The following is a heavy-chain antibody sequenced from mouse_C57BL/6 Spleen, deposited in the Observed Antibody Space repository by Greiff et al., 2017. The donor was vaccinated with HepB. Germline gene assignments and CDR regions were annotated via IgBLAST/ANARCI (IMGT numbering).Heavy chain of an antibody. CDR3: AFYDYDYFDY. V-gene: IGHV1-4*01. D-gene: IGHD2-4*01. CDR1: GYTFTSYT. J-gene: IGHJ2*01. Sequence: QVQLQQSGAELARPGASVKMSCKASGYTFTSYTMHWVKQRPGQGLEWIGYINPSSGYTKYNQKFKDKATLTAEKSSSTAYMQLSSLTSEDSAVYYCAFYDYDYFDYWGQGTTLTVSS. CDR2: INPSSGYT.